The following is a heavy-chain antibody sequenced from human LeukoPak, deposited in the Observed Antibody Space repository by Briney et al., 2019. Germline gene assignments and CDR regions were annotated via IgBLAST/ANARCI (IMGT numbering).Heavy chain of an antibody. CDR3: ARDSGTTGEVKFDP. CDR2: IYSSGST. J-gene: IGHJ5*02. Sequence: SETLSLTCTVSGVSISRYYWSRIRQPAGKGLEWIGRIYSSGSTTYNPSLKSRVTMSIDTSKNQFSLKLSFVTAADTAVYYCARDSGTTGEVKFDPWGQGTLVTVSS. D-gene: IGHD3-10*01. CDR1: GVSISRYY. V-gene: IGHV4-4*07.